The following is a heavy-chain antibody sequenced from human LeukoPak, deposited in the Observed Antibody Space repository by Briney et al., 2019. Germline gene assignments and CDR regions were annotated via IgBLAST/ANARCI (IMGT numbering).Heavy chain of an antibody. CDR1: GFTFSSYA. Sequence: GGSLRLSCAASGFTFSSYAMSWVRQAPGKGLEWVSAISGSGGSTYYADSVKGRFTISRDNSKNTLYLQMNSLRAEDTAVYNCAKGRVLRFLEWLLAYWGQGTLVTVSS. CDR3: AKGRVLRFLEWLLAY. J-gene: IGHJ4*02. CDR2: ISGSGGST. V-gene: IGHV3-23*01. D-gene: IGHD3-3*01.